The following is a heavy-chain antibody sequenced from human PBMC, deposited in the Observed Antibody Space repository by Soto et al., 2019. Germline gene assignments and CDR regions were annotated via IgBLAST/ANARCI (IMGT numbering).Heavy chain of an antibody. J-gene: IGHJ4*02. Sequence: PWETLSLTCAVYGGSFSGYYWSWIRQPPGKGLEWIGEINHSGSTNYNPSLKSRVTISVDTSKNQFSLKLSSVTAEDTAVYYCARALMGSGWALDYWGQGTLVTVSS. CDR3: ARALMGSGWALDY. D-gene: IGHD6-19*01. V-gene: IGHV4-34*01. CDR2: INHSGST. CDR1: GGSFSGYY.